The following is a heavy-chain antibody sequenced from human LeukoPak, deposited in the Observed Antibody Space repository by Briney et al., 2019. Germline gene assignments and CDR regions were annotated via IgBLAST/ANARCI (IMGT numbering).Heavy chain of an antibody. V-gene: IGHV4-34*01. CDR3: ARHGRVRGYSYGYSWFDP. CDR2: INHSGST. CDR1: GGSFSGYY. Sequence: SETLSLTCAVYGGSFSGYYWSWIRQPPGKGLEWIGEINHSGSTNYNPSLKSRVTISVDTSKNQFSLKLSSVTAADTAVYYCARHGRVRGYSYGYSWFDPWGQGTLVTVSS. J-gene: IGHJ5*02. D-gene: IGHD5-18*01.